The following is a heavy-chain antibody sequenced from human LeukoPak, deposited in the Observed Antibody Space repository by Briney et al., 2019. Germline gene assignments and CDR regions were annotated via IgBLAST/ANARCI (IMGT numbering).Heavy chain of an antibody. CDR1: GYTFTSYD. CDR3: AREWTSRSGAAAGFP. V-gene: IGHV1-18*01. CDR2: ISVYNGHT. J-gene: IGHJ5*02. Sequence: ASVKVSCKASGYTFTSYDISWVRQAPGQGLEWMGWISVYNGHTNYAPKLQGRVTMTTDTSTSTAYMELRSLRSDDTAVYYCAREWTSRSGAAAGFPWGQGTVVTVSS. D-gene: IGHD6-13*01.